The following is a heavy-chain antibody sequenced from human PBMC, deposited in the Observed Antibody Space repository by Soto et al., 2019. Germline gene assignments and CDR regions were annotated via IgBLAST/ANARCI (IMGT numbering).Heavy chain of an antibody. CDR2: IYYTGTT. CDR3: ARQKRGSSSWPFEF. CDR1: GDSITTFRYY. D-gene: IGHD6-13*01. V-gene: IGHV4-39*01. J-gene: IGHJ4*02. Sequence: SETLSLTCTVSGDSITTFRYYWGWIRQPPGKGLEWCGTIYYTGTTYYNPSLKSRVTVSVDTSKNQFSLRLTSVTATDTAVYYCARQKRGSSSWPFEFWGQGTLVTVSS.